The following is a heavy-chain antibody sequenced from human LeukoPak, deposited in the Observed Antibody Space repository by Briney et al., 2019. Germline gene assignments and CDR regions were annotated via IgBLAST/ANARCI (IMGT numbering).Heavy chain of an antibody. CDR1: GYTFTSNY. Sequence: ASVKVSCKASGYTFTSNYIHWVRQAPGQGLEWMGWISAYNGNTNYAQNFQGRVTMTTDTSTSTAYMELRSLRSDDTAVYYCARTGYDSSGYYYKHWGQGTLVTVSS. D-gene: IGHD3-22*01. CDR3: ARTGYDSSGYYYKH. V-gene: IGHV1-18*04. J-gene: IGHJ1*01. CDR2: ISAYNGNT.